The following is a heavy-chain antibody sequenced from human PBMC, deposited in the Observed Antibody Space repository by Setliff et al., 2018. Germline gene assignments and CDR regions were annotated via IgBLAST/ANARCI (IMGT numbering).Heavy chain of an antibody. CDR1: GYTFTNYW. CDR3: AIIDDAIMDLDY. D-gene: IGHD3-16*01. CDR2: IYPADSDT. V-gene: IGHV5-51*01. Sequence: PGESLKISCKGSGYTFTNYWIAWVRQMPGKGLEYMGIIYPADSDTTYSPSFQGQVTISADRSISTAYLQWRSLKASDTAIYFCAIIDDAIMDLDYWGQGTLVTVSS. J-gene: IGHJ4*02.